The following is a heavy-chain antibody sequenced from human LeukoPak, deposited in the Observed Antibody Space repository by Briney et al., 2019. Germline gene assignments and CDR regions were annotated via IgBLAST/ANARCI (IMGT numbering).Heavy chain of an antibody. J-gene: IGHJ4*02. V-gene: IGHV1-46*01. CDR1: GYTFTGYY. CDR3: ARGRPGYGGSWHVH. Sequence: GASVKVSCKASGYTFTGYYMHWVRQAPGQGLEWVGFINPLGDSTKYAQNFQGRVSVTRDTSTSTVYMELTSLRSEDTAVYYCARGRPGYGGSWHVHWGQGTRVTVSS. CDR2: INPLGDST. D-gene: IGHD6-13*01.